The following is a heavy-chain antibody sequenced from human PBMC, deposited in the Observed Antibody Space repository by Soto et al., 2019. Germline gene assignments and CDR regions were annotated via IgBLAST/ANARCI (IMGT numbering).Heavy chain of an antibody. D-gene: IGHD3-22*01. CDR1: GDSISGRGYY. CDR3: TREKNSDSGGYYLDS. V-gene: IGHV4-31*03. Sequence: SETLSLTCTVSGDSISGRGYYWSWIRQHPGKGLEWIGYIYYSGTTYYNPSLKSRVYMSVDTSTNQFSLKLGSVTAADTAVYYCTREKNSDSGGYYLDSWGQGTLVTVSS. CDR2: IYYSGTT. J-gene: IGHJ4*02.